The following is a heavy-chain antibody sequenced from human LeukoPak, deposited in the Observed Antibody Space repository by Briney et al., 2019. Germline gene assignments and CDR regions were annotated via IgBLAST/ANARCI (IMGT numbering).Heavy chain of an antibody. CDR1: GGSISSSSYY. V-gene: IGHV4-39*07. J-gene: IGHJ6*03. D-gene: IGHD3-3*02. CDR3: ARAFYPGYYSYMAV. Sequence: SETLSLTCTVSGGSISSSSYYWGWIRQPPGKGLEWIGSIYYSGSTYYNPSLKSRVTISVDTSKNQFSLKLSSVTAADTAVYYCARAFYPGYYSYMAVWGKGTTVTVSS. CDR2: IYYSGST.